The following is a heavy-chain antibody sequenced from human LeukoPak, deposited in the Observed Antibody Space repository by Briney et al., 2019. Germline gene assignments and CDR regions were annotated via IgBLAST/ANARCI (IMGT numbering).Heavy chain of an antibody. CDR3: AKDPYSSSHTGAFDI. Sequence: GGSLRLSCAASGFTFDSYAVHWARQAPGKGLEWVSGISWNSDSIGYVDSVKGRFTISRDNAKNSLYLQLNSLRAEDTALYYCAKDPYSSSHTGAFDIWGQGRMVTVSS. CDR2: ISWNSDSI. D-gene: IGHD6-13*01. V-gene: IGHV3-9*01. J-gene: IGHJ3*02. CDR1: GFTFDSYA.